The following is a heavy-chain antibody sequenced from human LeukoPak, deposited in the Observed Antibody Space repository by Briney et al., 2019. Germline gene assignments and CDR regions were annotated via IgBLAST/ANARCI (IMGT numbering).Heavy chain of an antibody. CDR2: IKPDGSDE. CDR3: ARENFQY. V-gene: IGHV3-7*04. Sequence: GGSLRLSCAASGFTFSSYWMNWVRQAPGKGLEWVANIKPDGSDEYYVDSVKGRFAISRDNAENSLYLQMNSLRAEDTAVYYCARENFQYWAQGTLVTVSS. CDR1: GFTFSSYW. J-gene: IGHJ4*02.